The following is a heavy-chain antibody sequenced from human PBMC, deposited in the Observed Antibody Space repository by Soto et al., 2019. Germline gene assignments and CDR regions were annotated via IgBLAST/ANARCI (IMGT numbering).Heavy chain of an antibody. Sequence: GESLKISCKGSGYSFTSYWIGWVRQMPGKGLEWMGIIYPGDSDTRYSPSFQGQVTISADKSISTAYLQWSSLKASDTAMYYCARHNHDFWSGHVGYYGMDVWGQGTTVTVSS. CDR3: ARHNHDFWSGHVGYYGMDV. D-gene: IGHD3-3*01. J-gene: IGHJ6*02. CDR1: GYSFTSYW. CDR2: IYPGDSDT. V-gene: IGHV5-51*01.